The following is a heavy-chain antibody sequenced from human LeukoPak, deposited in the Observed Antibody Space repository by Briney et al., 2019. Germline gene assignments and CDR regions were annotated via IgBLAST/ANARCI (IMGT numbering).Heavy chain of an antibody. J-gene: IGHJ5*02. Sequence: ASVKVSCKASGYSFTTYYIHWVRQAPGQGLEWMGVINPSGGSTSFAQKFQARLTMTRDTSTSAVYTELSGLSSEDTAVYYCAREIVVVPSAMGFDPWGQGTLVTVSS. CDR1: GYSFTTYY. D-gene: IGHD2-2*01. CDR2: INPSGGST. V-gene: IGHV1-46*01. CDR3: AREIVVVPSAMGFDP.